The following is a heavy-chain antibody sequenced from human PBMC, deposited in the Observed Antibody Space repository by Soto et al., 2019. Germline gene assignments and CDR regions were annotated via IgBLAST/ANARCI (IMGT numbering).Heavy chain of an antibody. CDR2: INGYNGNT. CDR1: GYTFSRSG. D-gene: IGHD3-16*01. V-gene: IGHV1-18*01. J-gene: IGHJ6*02. CDR3: ARLGDVPYYYYGMDV. Sequence: QVQLVQSGAEVKKPGASVKVSCKASGYTFSRSGISWVRQAPGQGLEWMGWINGYNGNTNYTRMMQCRITMTTDTPTSMAYMELRSLRSDYTAVYYCARLGDVPYYYYGMDVWGQGTTVIVSS.